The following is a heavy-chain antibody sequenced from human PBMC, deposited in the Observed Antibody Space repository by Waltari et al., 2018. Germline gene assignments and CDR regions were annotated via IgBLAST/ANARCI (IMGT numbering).Heavy chain of an antibody. D-gene: IGHD5-18*01. V-gene: IGHV3-23*01. J-gene: IGHJ4*02. Sequence: EVQLLESGGGLVQPGGSLRLSCAASGFTFSSYAMRWVRQAPGKGLEWVSAISGSGGSTYYADSVKGRFTISRDNSKNTLYLQMNSLRAEDTAVYYCAKDTAMVTWRFDYWGQGTLVTVSS. CDR1: GFTFSSYA. CDR2: ISGSGGST. CDR3: AKDTAMVTWRFDY.